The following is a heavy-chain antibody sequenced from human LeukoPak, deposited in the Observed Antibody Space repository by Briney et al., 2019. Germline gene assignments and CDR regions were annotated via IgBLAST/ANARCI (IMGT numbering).Heavy chain of an antibody. V-gene: IGHV4-39*07. D-gene: IGHD3-22*01. J-gene: IGHJ4*02. CDR3: ARDQYYYDSSGYLSYFDY. CDR2: IYYSGST. CDR1: GGSISRDMYY. Sequence: SETLSLTCTVSGGSISRDMYYWGWIRRPPGKGLEWVGRIYYSGSTYYNPSLKSRVSISVDTSKPQFSLKLSSVTAADTAVYYCARDQYYYDSSGYLSYFDYWGQGTLVTVSS.